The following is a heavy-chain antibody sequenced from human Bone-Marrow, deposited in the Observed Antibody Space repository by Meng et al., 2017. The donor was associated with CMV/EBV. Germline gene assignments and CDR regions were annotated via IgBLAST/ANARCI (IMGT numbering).Heavy chain of an antibody. V-gene: IGHV3-21*01. J-gene: IGHJ4*02. CDR2: ISSSSSYI. D-gene: IGHD4-17*01. CDR3: ARDQDYGDIPDFDY. Sequence: GESLKISCAASGFTFSSYSMNWVRQAPGKGLEWVSSISSSSSYIYYEDSVKGRFTISRDNAKNSLYLQMNSLRAEDTAVYYCARDQDYGDIPDFDYWGQGTLVTVSS. CDR1: GFTFSSYS.